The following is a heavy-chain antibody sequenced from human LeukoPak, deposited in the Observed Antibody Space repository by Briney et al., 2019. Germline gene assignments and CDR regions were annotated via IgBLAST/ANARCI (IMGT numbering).Heavy chain of an antibody. J-gene: IGHJ4*02. CDR1: GGTFISYA. CDR3: ARDLVYGAVAGQYFDY. CDR2: IIPIFGTA. V-gene: IGHV1-69*13. D-gene: IGHD6-19*01. Sequence: SVKVSCKASGGTFISYAISWVRQAPGQGLEWMGGIIPIFGTANYAQKFQGRATITADESTSTAYMELSSLRSEDTAVYYCARDLVYGAVAGQYFDYWGQGTLVTVSS.